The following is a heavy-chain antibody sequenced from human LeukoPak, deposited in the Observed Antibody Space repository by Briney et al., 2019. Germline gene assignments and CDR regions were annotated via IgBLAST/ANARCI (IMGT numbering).Heavy chain of an antibody. J-gene: IGHJ4*02. V-gene: IGHV4-4*09. Sequence: ETSETLSLTCTVSGGSISSYYWSWIRQPPGKGLEWIAYIYSSGSTNYNPSLKSRVTISVDTSKNQSSLKLSSVTAADTAVYYCARHEVAAIGFYFDYWGQGTLVTVSS. CDR2: IYSSGST. CDR1: GGSISSYY. CDR3: ARHEVAAIGFYFDY. D-gene: IGHD6-13*01.